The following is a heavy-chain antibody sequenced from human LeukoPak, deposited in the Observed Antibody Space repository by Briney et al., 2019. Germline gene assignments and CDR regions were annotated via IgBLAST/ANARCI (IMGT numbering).Heavy chain of an antibody. J-gene: IGHJ4*01. Sequence: GGSLRLSCVASGFTFNTYAMSWVRQRPGKGPEWVSMISSRGDITDYAESVKDRFTISRDNAKRTLYLQLESPRGEDTAMYYCAKDPRAMGRYFFDDWGQGTLVTVSS. CDR1: GFTFNTYA. D-gene: IGHD2-21*01. CDR3: AKDPRAMGRYFFDD. CDR2: ISSRGDIT. V-gene: IGHV3-23*01.